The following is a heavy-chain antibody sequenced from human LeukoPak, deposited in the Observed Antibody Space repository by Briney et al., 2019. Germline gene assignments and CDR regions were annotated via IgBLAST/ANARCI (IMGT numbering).Heavy chain of an antibody. Sequence: ASVKVSCKASGGTFSSYAISWVRQAPGQGLEWMGGIIPIFGTANYAQKFQGRVTITADESTSTAYMELSSLRSEDTAVYYCARESRGKVGAWDYWGQGTLVTVSS. J-gene: IGHJ4*02. CDR1: GGTFSSYA. CDR2: IIPIFGTA. CDR3: ARESRGKVGAWDY. D-gene: IGHD1-26*01. V-gene: IGHV1-69*13.